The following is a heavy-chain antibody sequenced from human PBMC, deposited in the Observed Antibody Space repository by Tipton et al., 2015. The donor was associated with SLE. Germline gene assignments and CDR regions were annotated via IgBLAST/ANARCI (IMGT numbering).Heavy chain of an antibody. V-gene: IGHV1-18*01. CDR3: ARHPVAGYPCSMDV. CDR2: INPYNDNT. D-gene: IGHD5-12*01. J-gene: IGHJ6*03. Sequence: QSGAEVKKPGASVKVSCRASGYIFSTYGISWVRQAPGQGLEWMGWINPYNDNTDYVELLQGRVTMTTDTSTGTAYMELTSLNSDDTAIYYCARHPVAGYPCSMDVWGTGTTVTVSS. CDR1: GYIFSTYG.